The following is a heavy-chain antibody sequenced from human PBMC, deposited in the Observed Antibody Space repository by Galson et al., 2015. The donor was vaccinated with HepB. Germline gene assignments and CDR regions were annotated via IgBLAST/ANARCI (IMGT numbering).Heavy chain of an antibody. CDR2: ISAYNGNT. Sequence: SVKVSCKASGYTFTSYGISWVRQAPGQGLEWMGWISAYNGNTNYAQKLQGRVTMTTDTSTSTAYMELRSLRSDDTAVYYCARDYRDGLTIHGRKGDYWGQGTLVTVSS. CDR1: GYTFTSYG. V-gene: IGHV1-18*01. CDR3: ARDYRDGLTIHGRKGDY. J-gene: IGHJ4*02. D-gene: IGHD1-14*01.